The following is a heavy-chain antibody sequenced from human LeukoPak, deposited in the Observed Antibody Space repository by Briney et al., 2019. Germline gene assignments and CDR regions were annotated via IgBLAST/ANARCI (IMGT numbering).Heavy chain of an antibody. CDR1: GFTFSDHY. Sequence: GGSLRLSCAASGFTFSDHYMDWVRQAPGKGLEWVGRTRNKANSYTTEYAASVKGRFTISRDDSKNSLYLQMNSLKTEDTAVYYCARSWRDYFDYWGQGTLVTVSS. J-gene: IGHJ4*02. D-gene: IGHD3-3*01. CDR2: TRNKANSYTT. V-gene: IGHV3-72*01. CDR3: ARSWRDYFDY.